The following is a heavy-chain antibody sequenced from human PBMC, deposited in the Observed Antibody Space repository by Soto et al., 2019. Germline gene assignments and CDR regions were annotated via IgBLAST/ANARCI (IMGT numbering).Heavy chain of an antibody. Sequence: SRLVSCAVSGFTFSDYGIRWVLQAPGKWLEWVALIWHDGRKTYYADSVKGRFAISIDNSKNTMYLQMNRLTDEDTAGYYCVRKAWEALATNPSFYFDHWGQGILVTVSS. J-gene: IGHJ4*02. V-gene: IGHV3-33*01. CDR3: VRKAWEALATNPSFYFDH. CDR1: GFTFSDYG. D-gene: IGHD6-19*01. CDR2: IWHDGRKT.